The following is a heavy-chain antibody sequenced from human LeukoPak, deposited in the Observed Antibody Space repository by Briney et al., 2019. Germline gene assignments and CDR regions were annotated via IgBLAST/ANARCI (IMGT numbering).Heavy chain of an antibody. CDR2: IYYSGST. CDR3: ARGRRERQWLVFRGPFDY. J-gene: IGHJ4*02. V-gene: IGHV4-39*01. Sequence: SETLSLTCTVSGGSISSSSYYWGWIRQPPGKGLEWIGSIYYSGSTYYNPSLKSRVTISVDTSKNQFSLKLSSVTAADTAVYYCARGRRERQWLVFRGPFDYWGQGTLVTVS. D-gene: IGHD6-19*01. CDR1: GGSISSSSYY.